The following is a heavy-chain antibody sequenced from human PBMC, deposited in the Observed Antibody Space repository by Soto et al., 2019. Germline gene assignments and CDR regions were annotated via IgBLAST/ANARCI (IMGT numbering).Heavy chain of an antibody. CDR3: AREPLGWPFDY. CDR2: ISAYNGNT. D-gene: IGHD6-19*01. V-gene: IGHV1-18*01. J-gene: IGHJ4*02. Sequence: QVQLVQSGAEVKKPGASVKVSCKASVYTFTRYGLSWVRQAPGQGLEWMGGISAYNGNTNYAQKLQGRVTMTTDTSTSTAYMELRILRSDDTAVYYCAREPLGWPFDYWGQGTLVTVSS. CDR1: VYTFTRYG.